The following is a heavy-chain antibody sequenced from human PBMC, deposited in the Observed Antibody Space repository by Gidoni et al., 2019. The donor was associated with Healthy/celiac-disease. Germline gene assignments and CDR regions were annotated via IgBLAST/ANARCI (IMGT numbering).Heavy chain of an antibody. CDR2: TYYWSKWYN. J-gene: IGHJ5*02. CDR3: ARAAGWVVWFDP. Sequence: QVQLQQSGPGLVKPSQTLSLTCAIYGDSVSSNSAAWNWNRQSPSIGLDWLGRTYYWSKWYNDYAVSVKSRITINPDTSKNQFSLQLNSVTPEDTAVYYCARAAGWVVWFDPWGQGTLVTVSS. D-gene: IGHD6-13*01. CDR1: GDSVSSNSAA. V-gene: IGHV6-1*01.